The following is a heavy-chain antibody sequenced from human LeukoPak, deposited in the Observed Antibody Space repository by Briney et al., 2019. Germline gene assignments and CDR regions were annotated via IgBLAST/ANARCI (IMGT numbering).Heavy chain of an antibody. Sequence: PSETLSLTCTVSGGSISSGSYYWSWIRQPAGKGLEWIGRIYTSGSTNYNPSLKSRVTISVDTSKNQFSLKLSSVTAADTAVYYCAIGGSYYNPHFDYWGQGTLVTVSS. D-gene: IGHD3-10*01. V-gene: IGHV4-61*02. J-gene: IGHJ4*02. CDR2: IYTSGST. CDR3: AIGGSYYNPHFDY. CDR1: GGSISSGSYY.